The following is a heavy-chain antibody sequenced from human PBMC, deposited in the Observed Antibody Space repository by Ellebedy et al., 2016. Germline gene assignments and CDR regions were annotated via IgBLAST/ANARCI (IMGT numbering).Heavy chain of an antibody. CDR2: ISAYNGNT. D-gene: IGHD3-22*01. Sequence: ASVKVSCKASGGTFSSYAISWVRQAPGQGLEWMGWISAYNGNTNYAQKFQGRVTMTRDTSTSTVYMELSSLRSEDTAVYYCARARRDSSAPEDYYYYYMDVWGKGTTVTVSS. CDR3: ARARRDSSAPEDYYYYYMDV. CDR1: GGTFSSYA. V-gene: IGHV1-18*01. J-gene: IGHJ6*03.